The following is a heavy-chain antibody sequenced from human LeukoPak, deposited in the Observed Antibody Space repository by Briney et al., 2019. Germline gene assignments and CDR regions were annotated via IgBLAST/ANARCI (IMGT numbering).Heavy chain of an antibody. CDR3: ARAGIPGYCTNVTCSNWLDP. V-gene: IGHV1-69*06. CDR1: GYTFTGYY. CDR2: IIPMFGTP. Sequence: AASVKVSCKASGYTFTGYYMHWVRQAPGQGLEWMGGIIPMFGTPNYAQRLQGRVTITADKSTKTAYMELRSLRYEDTAVYFCARAGIPGYCTNVTCSNWLDPWGQGTLVTVSS. J-gene: IGHJ5*02. D-gene: IGHD2-8*01.